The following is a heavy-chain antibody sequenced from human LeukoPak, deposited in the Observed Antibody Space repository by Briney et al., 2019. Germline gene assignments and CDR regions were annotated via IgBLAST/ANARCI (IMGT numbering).Heavy chain of an antibody. V-gene: IGHV3-23*01. D-gene: IGHD6-19*01. Sequence: GGSLRLSCAASRFTFNSYAMSWVRQAPGKGLEWVSVIGGSNGITFYVGSVKGRFTISRDNSKDTLYLQMNSLRAEDTAVYYCARNENGGWGYFDYWGQGTLVTVSS. CDR2: IGGSNGIT. CDR3: ARNENGGWGYFDY. J-gene: IGHJ4*02. CDR1: RFTFNSYA.